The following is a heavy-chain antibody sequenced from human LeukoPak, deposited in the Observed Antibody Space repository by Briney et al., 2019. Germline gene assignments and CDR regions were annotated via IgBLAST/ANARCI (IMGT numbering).Heavy chain of an antibody. J-gene: IGHJ4*02. V-gene: IGHV1-2*02. CDR2: INPKNAGT. D-gene: IGHD5-12*01. CDR1: GYTFTGHY. Sequence: GASVKVSCKASGYTFTGHYMHWVRQAPGQGLEWMGWINPKNAGTNFAQRFQGRVTMTRDTSISTVYMELSSLRSEDTAVYYCARGYIVDWGQGTLITVSS. CDR3: ARGYIVD.